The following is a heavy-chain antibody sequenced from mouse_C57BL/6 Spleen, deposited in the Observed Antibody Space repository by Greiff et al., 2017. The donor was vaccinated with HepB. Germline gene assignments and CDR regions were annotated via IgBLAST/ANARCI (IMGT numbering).Heavy chain of an antibody. CDR2: IDHETGCT. J-gene: IGHJ1*03. CDR1: GFTFTDYE. Sequence: QVQLQQSGAELVRPGASVTLSCKASGFTFTDYEMHWVRQTPVHGLEWIGVIDHETGCTDYNQKFKGKAILTADNSSSTAYMELRSLTSEDSAVYYCTRWAYGSSWYFDVWGTGTTVTVSS. D-gene: IGHD1-1*01. CDR3: TRWAYGSSWYFDV. V-gene: IGHV1-15*01.